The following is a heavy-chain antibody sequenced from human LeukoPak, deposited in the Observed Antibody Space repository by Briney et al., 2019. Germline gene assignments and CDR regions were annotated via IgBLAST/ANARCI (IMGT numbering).Heavy chain of an antibody. CDR1: GFTFNETA. Sequence: PGGSLRLSCAASGFTFNETAMHWVRQAPGKGLEWVSGISWNSGSIGYADSVKGRFTISRDNAKNSLYLQMNSLRAEDTALYYCAKDFSGSYRSGGRFDYWGQGTLVTVSS. CDR2: ISWNSGSI. V-gene: IGHV3-9*01. D-gene: IGHD1-26*01. CDR3: AKDFSGSYRSGGRFDY. J-gene: IGHJ4*02.